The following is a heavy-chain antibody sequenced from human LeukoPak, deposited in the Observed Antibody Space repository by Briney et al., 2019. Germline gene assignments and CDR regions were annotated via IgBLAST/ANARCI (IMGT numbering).Heavy chain of an antibody. D-gene: IGHD2-2*01. CDR2: MNPSSGST. CDR3: ARGRSAMRMDV. V-gene: IGHV1-8*03. Sequence: ASVKVSCKASGYTFSNYDINWVRQATGQGLEWMGWMNPSSGSTAYAQKFQGRVTITRNTSISTAYMELSTLRFGDTAVYYCARGRSAMRMDVWGKGTTVTVSS. CDR1: GYTFSNYD. J-gene: IGHJ6*04.